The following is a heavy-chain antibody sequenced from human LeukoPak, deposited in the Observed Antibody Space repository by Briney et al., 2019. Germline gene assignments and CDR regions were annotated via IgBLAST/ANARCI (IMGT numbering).Heavy chain of an antibody. Sequence: PGRSLRLSCTASGFTFGYHAINWVRQAPGRGLEWVGFIRSQAYSGTTEYATSVKDRFTIPRDDSKSIAYLQMNSLKTEDTAVYYCTRDIVSISQPYYFDYWGQGTLVTVSS. CDR2: IRSQAYSGTT. CDR1: GFTFGYHA. V-gene: IGHV3-49*04. J-gene: IGHJ4*02. CDR3: TRDIVSISQPYYFDY. D-gene: IGHD2-2*01.